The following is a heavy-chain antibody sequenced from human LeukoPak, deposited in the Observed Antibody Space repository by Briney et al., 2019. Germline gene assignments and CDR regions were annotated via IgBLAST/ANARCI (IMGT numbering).Heavy chain of an antibody. D-gene: IGHD2-15*01. Sequence: PGGSLRLSCSASGFTFISYAMSWVRQAPGKGLEWVSTISGSGDSTYYADSVKGRFTISRDNSKNTLYLQMNSLGAGDTALYYCAKYVSSGGKLLLDYWGQGTLVTVSS. V-gene: IGHV3-23*01. J-gene: IGHJ4*02. CDR1: GFTFISYA. CDR2: ISGSGDST. CDR3: AKYVSSGGKLLLDY.